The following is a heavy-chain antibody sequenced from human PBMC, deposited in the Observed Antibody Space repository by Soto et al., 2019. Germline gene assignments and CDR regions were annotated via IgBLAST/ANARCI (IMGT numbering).Heavy chain of an antibody. V-gene: IGHV3-53*01. J-gene: IGHJ3*02. Sequence: GGSLRLSCAALGLTITGKKYMSWVRQAPARGLEWVSALYDVDGTYYADSVKGRCTISRDSSKTIVFLQMTNLGPDDTAVYYCATWLLREHAYDIWGLGTTVTVSS. D-gene: IGHD2-15*01. CDR2: LYDVDGT. CDR1: GLTITGKKY. CDR3: ATWLLREHAYDI.